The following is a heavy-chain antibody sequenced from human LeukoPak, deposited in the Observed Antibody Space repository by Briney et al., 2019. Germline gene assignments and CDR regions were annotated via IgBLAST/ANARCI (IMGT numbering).Heavy chain of an antibody. CDR3: ARGTKRAYDFWSGYVRPFDY. CDR1: GYTFTSYD. Sequence: ASVKVSCKASGYTFTSYDINWVRQATGQGLEWMGWMNPNSGNTGYAQKFQGRVTMTRNTSISTAYMELSSLRSEDTAVYYCARGTKRAYDFWSGYVRPFDYWGQGTLVTVSS. J-gene: IGHJ4*02. CDR2: MNPNSGNT. V-gene: IGHV1-8*01. D-gene: IGHD3-3*01.